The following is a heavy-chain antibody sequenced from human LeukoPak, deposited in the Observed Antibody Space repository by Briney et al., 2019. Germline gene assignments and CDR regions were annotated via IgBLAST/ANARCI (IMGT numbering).Heavy chain of an antibody. V-gene: IGHV1-69*13. CDR1: GGTCSTLD. CDR2: IIPLYGPA. CDR3: ARLGSGYDPGDF. Sequence: SVTVSCKASGGTCSTLDISWVRQAPRHALEWMEGIIPLYGPANYAHKFQDRVTIISDESTTTAYMELSSLRSEDTAVYYCARLGSGYDPGDFWGQGTLVTVST. J-gene: IGHJ4*02. D-gene: IGHD5-12*01.